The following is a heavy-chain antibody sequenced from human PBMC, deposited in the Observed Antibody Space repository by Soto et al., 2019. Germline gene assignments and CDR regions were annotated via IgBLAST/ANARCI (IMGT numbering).Heavy chain of an antibody. D-gene: IGHD3-3*01. V-gene: IGHV3-66*01. Sequence: PGGSLRLSCAASGFTVSSNYMSWVSQAPGKGLEWVSVIYSGGSTYYADSVKGRFTISRDNSKNTLYLQMNSLRAEDTAVYYCARSVVLRFLEWLSQDNWFDPWGQGTLVTVSS. CDR1: GFTVSSNY. CDR3: ARSVVLRFLEWLSQDNWFDP. CDR2: IYSGGST. J-gene: IGHJ5*02.